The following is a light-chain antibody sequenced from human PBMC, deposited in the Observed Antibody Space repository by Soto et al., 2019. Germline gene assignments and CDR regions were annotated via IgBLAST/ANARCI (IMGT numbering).Light chain of an antibody. CDR1: QSVSSN. V-gene: IGKV3-15*01. J-gene: IGKJ1*01. CDR3: QHYNSYSEA. Sequence: EIVMTQSPATLSVSPGERATLSCRASQSVSSNLAWYQQKPGQAPRLLIYGASTRATDVPARFSGSGSGTEFTLTISSLQPDDFATYYCQHYNSYSEAFGQGTKVDIK. CDR2: GAS.